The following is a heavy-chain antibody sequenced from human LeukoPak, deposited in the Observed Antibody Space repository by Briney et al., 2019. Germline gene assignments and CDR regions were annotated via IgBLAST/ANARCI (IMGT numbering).Heavy chain of an antibody. J-gene: IGHJ6*04. CDR2: IIPIFGTA. Sequence: WASVKVSCKASGGTFSSYAISWVRQAPGQGLEWMGGIIPIFGTANYAQKFQGRVTITADKSTSTAYMELSSLRSEDTAVYYCARGGSGSYFSRYYYYGMDVWGKGTTVTGSS. V-gene: IGHV1-69*06. CDR1: GGTFSSYA. CDR3: ARGGSGSYFSRYYYYGMDV. D-gene: IGHD3-10*01.